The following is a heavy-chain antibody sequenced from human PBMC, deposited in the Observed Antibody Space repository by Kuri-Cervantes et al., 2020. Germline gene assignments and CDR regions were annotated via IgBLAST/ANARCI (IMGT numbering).Heavy chain of an antibody. Sequence: GGSLRLSCAASGFTFSNAWMSWVRQAPGKGLEWVGRIKSKTDGGTTDYAAPVKGRFTISRDDSKNTLYLQMNSLRAEDTAVYYCAKDKAERWELLSGPFDYWGQGTLVTVSS. V-gene: IGHV3-15*01. CDR3: AKDKAERWELLSGPFDY. D-gene: IGHD1-26*01. CDR1: GFTFSNAW. CDR2: IKSKTDGGTT. J-gene: IGHJ4*02.